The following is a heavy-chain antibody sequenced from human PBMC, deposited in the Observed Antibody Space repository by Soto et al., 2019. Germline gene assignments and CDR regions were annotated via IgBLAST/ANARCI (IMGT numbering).Heavy chain of an antibody. CDR2: ISENGDRQ. V-gene: IGHV3-30-3*01. CDR1: GLTFTSSS. Sequence: QVQLVQSGGGVVQAGNSLRLSCTASGLTFTSSSFHWVRQAPGKGLEWVAVISENGDRQYSTESVRGRFLISGDSSKNTVYLQMNSLRPEDTGVYFCARRLATTVSALGYWGQGALVTVSS. D-gene: IGHD4-17*01. J-gene: IGHJ4*02. CDR3: ARRLATTVSALGY.